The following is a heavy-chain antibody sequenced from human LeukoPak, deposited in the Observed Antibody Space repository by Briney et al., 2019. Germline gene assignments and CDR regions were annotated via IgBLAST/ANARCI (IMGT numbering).Heavy chain of an antibody. J-gene: IGHJ5*02. D-gene: IGHD1-1*01. Sequence: GESLKISCKGSGCSFTSYWIGWVRQMPGKGLEWMGFIYPGDSDTRYSPSFQGQVTISADKSISTAYLQWSSLKASDTAMYYCARRDRYNQYNWFDPWGQGTLVTVSS. CDR2: IYPGDSDT. V-gene: IGHV5-51*01. CDR3: ARRDRYNQYNWFDP. CDR1: GCSFTSYW.